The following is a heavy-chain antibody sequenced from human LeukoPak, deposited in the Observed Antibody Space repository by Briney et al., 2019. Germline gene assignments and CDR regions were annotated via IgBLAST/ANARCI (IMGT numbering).Heavy chain of an antibody. V-gene: IGHV3-21*01. Sequence: GGSLTLSCPASGFTFSSYRMNWVRPAPGKGLEWVSSISSSSSYIYYADSVKGRFTISRDNAKNSLYLQMNSLRAEDTAVYYCARDARITMVRGVGAGDGMDVWGQGTTVTVSS. CDR1: GFTFSSYR. J-gene: IGHJ6*02. CDR3: ARDARITMVRGVGAGDGMDV. D-gene: IGHD3-10*01. CDR2: ISSSSSYI.